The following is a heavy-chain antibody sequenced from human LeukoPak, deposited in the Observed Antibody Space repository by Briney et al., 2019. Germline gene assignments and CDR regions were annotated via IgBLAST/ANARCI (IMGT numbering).Heavy chain of an antibody. D-gene: IGHD2-15*01. CDR1: GGSISSYY. V-gene: IGHV4-59*12. CDR3: ALRSRIDPVYSDI. J-gene: IGHJ3*02. Sequence: PSETLSLTCTVSGGSISSYYWSWIRQPAGKGLEWIGEIYHSGSTNYNPSLKSRVTISVDKSKNQFSLKLSSVTAADTAVYYCALRSRIDPVYSDIWGQGTMVTVSS. CDR2: IYHSGST.